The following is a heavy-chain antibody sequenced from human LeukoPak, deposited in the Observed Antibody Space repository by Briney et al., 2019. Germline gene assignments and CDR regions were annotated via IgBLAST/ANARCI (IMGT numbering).Heavy chain of an antibody. CDR2: ISSSGSTI. V-gene: IGHV3-48*03. CDR3: ARNRRDFDY. Sequence: GGSLRLSCAASGFTFSSYEMNWVRQAPGKGLEWASYISSSGSTIYYADSVKGRFTISRDNAKNSLYLQMNSLRAEDTAVYYCARNRRDFDYWGQGTLVTVSS. CDR1: GFTFSSYE. J-gene: IGHJ4*02. D-gene: IGHD1-14*01.